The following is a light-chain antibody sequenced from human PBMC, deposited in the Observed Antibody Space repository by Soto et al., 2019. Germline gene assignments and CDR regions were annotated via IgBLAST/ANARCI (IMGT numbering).Light chain of an antibody. CDR2: GAS. V-gene: IGKV3-15*01. Sequence: EIVMTQSPDTLSVSSGERAILSCRARQSVSNNLAWYQQKPGQSPRLLIHGASTRATGIPARFSGGGSGTEFTLTISSLQSEDIAVYYCQQYYKWPVTFGGGTRVEVK. CDR3: QQYYKWPVT. CDR1: QSVSNN. J-gene: IGKJ4*01.